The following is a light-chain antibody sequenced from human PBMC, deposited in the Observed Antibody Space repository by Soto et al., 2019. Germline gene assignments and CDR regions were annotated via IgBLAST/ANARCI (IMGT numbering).Light chain of an antibody. CDR3: QQRRSWPPTIT. V-gene: IGKV3-11*01. Sequence: EIVLTQSPATLSLSPGERATLSCAASQSVDSSYLAWYQQRXGLAPXILXXDASNRATGIPARFSGSGSGTDFTRTISSLEPEEFAVYYCQQRRSWPPTITFGQGTRLEIK. J-gene: IGKJ5*01. CDR2: DAS. CDR1: QSVDSSY.